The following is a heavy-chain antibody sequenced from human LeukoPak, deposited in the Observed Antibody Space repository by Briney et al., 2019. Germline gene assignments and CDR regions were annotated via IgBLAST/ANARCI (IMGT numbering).Heavy chain of an antibody. CDR1: GGSISSGGYY. Sequence: PSETLSLTCTVSGGSISSGGYYWSWIRQHPGKGLEWIGYIYYSGSTYYNPSLKSRVTISVDTSKNQFSLKLSSVTAAGTAVYYCARRTTVVTHYAFDIWGQGTMVTVSS. V-gene: IGHV4-31*03. CDR2: IYYSGST. CDR3: ARRTTVVTHYAFDI. D-gene: IGHD4-23*01. J-gene: IGHJ3*02.